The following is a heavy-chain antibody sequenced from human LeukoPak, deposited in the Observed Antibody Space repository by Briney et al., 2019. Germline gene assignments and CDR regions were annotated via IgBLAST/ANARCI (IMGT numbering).Heavy chain of an antibody. V-gene: IGHV3-9*01. Sequence: PGRSLRLSCAASGFTFDDYAMHWVRQAPGKGLEWVSGISWNNGSIGYADSVKGRFTISRDNAKNSLYLQMNSLRAEDTALYYCAKDVSLYGDYVFDYWGQGTLVTVSS. CDR2: ISWNNGSI. J-gene: IGHJ4*02. D-gene: IGHD4-17*01. CDR3: AKDVSLYGDYVFDY. CDR1: GFTFDDYA.